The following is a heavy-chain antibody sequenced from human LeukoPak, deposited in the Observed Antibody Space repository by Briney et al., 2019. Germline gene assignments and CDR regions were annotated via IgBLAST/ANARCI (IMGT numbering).Heavy chain of an antibody. CDR3: AKYFDWLLGAFDI. D-gene: IGHD3-9*01. V-gene: IGHV3-23*01. J-gene: IGHJ3*02. CDR1: GSTFSSYA. CDR2: ISGSGGST. Sequence: PGGSLRLSCAASGSTFSSYAMSWVRQAPGKGLEWVSAISGSGGSTYYADSVKGRFTISRDNSKNTLYLQMNSLRAEDTAVYYCAKYFDWLLGAFDIWGQGTMVTVSS.